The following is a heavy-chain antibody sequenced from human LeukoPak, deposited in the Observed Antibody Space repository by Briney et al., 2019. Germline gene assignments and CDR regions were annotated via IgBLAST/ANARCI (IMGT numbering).Heavy chain of an antibody. CDR2: VYTGGSP. Sequence: PPETLSLTCTVSDGSVRDNYWSWIRQPPGKGLEWIGRVYTGGSPNYNSSLKSRVALSLDTSRNQFSMNLTSVTAADTAVYFCARGSTFTGFDFWGQGALVTVSS. V-gene: IGHV4-4*07. J-gene: IGHJ4*02. D-gene: IGHD1-14*01. CDR1: DGSVRDNY. CDR3: ARGSTFTGFDF.